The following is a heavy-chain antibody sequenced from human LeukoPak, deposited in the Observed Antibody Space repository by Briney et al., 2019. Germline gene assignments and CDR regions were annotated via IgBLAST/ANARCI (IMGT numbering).Heavy chain of an antibody. D-gene: IGHD5-18*01. J-gene: IGHJ4*02. CDR3: AAGRPYSLLDY. CDR1: GSSLTELS. Sequence: ASVKVSCTVSGSSLTELSLYWVRQAPGKGLEWMGGFDVIDAKTFYAQKFQGRVTMTEDSSTDTAYMELSSLRSDDTTFYYCAAGRPYSLLDYWGQGTLLTVSS. CDR2: FDVIDAKT. V-gene: IGHV1-24*01.